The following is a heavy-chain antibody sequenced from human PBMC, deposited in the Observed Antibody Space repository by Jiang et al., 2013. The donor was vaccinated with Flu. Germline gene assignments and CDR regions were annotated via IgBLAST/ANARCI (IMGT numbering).Heavy chain of an antibody. V-gene: IGHV4-39*07. Sequence: PGLVKPSETLSLTCNVSGASFSSVSYYWAWIRQPPGKGLEWIGDIYYSGETHYNPSLNRRVTISLDTSNNHFSLKLNSVTAADTAVYYCAASITYWGQGALVTVSS. J-gene: IGHJ4*02. CDR3: AASITY. CDR1: GASFSSVSYY. D-gene: IGHD5-12*01. CDR2: IYYSGET.